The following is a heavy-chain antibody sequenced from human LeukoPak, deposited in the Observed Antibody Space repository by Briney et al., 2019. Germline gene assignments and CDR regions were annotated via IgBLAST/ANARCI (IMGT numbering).Heavy chain of an antibody. CDR2: IYTGTST. Sequence: GGSLRLSCAASGFISSSSYMNWVRQAPGKGLEWVSVIYTGTSTYYADSVKGRFTISRDDSKTTVYLQMNSLRPEDRGVYYCTRDPQMTSGYGMDVWSQGTTVAVS. CDR3: TRDPQMTSGYGMDV. J-gene: IGHJ6*02. V-gene: IGHV3-66*02. CDR1: GFISSSSY. D-gene: IGHD3-22*01.